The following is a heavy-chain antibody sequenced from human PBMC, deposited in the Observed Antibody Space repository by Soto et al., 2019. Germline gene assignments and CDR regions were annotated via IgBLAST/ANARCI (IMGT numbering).Heavy chain of an antibody. CDR2: IYWDDDK. CDR3: AHIPNYYQYDWFDP. CDR1: GFSLTTRGVG. D-gene: IGHD3-16*01. V-gene: IGHV2-5*02. J-gene: IGHJ5*02. Sequence: QITLKESGPTLVKPTQTLTLTCTFSGFSLTTRGVGVGWIRQPPGKALECLALIYWDDDKRYSPSLQSRLSITKDTSYNQVVLTMTNVDPVDTATYYCAHIPNYYQYDWFDPWGQGTLVSVSS.